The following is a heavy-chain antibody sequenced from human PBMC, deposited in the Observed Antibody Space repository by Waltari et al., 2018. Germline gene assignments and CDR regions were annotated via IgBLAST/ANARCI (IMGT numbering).Heavy chain of an antibody. CDR2: ISSSGSMT. CDR3: ARHSSGYYFDL. D-gene: IGHD5-18*01. J-gene: IGHJ4*01. V-gene: IGHV3-48*03. CDR1: GFTFNKFE. Sequence: EVQLVESGGGSVKPGGSLRLSWGASGFTFNKFEMTWVRQAPGKGLEWVSYISSSGSMTYYADSVKGRFTISRDNAKNSLYLQMNTVRAEDTAVYYCARHSSGYYFDLWGPGTLVTVSS.